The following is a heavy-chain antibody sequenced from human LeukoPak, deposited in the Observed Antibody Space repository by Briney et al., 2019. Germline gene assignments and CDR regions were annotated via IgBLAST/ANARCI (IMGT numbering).Heavy chain of an antibody. CDR1: GGSISSCDYY. J-gene: IGHJ4*02. D-gene: IGHD3-3*01. V-gene: IGHV4-30-4*01. CDR3: ARDVWSGYYTYFDY. CDR2: IYYSGST. Sequence: SETLSLTCTVSGGSISSCDYYWSWIRQPPGKGLEWFGYIYYSGSTYYNPSLKSRVTISVDTSKNQFSLKLSSVTAADTAVYCCARDVWSGYYTYFDYWGQGTLVTVSS.